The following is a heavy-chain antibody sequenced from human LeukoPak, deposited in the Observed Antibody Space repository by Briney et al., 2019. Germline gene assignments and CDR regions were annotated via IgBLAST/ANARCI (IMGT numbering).Heavy chain of an antibody. CDR1: GFTFSSYS. CDR2: ISSSSSTI. V-gene: IGHV3-48*04. D-gene: IGHD4-23*01. J-gene: IGHJ2*01. CDR3: AKQGDYGGNSGWYFDL. Sequence: GGSLRLSCAASGFTFSSYSMNWARQAPGKGLEWVSYISSSSSTIYYADSVKGRFTISRDNAKNSLYLQMNSLRAEDTAVYYCAKQGDYGGNSGWYFDLWGRGTLVTVSS.